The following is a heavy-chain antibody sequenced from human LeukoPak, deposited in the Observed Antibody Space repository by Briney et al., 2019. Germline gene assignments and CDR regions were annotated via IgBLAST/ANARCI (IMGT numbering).Heavy chain of an antibody. J-gene: IGHJ4*02. D-gene: IGHD1-26*01. CDR1: GASVSRNW. CDR3: ARDSGGSYY. Sequence: SETLSLTCTVSGASVSRNWWSWVRQPPGKGLEWIGEIHHSGGTNYNPSLKSRVTMSLDNSNNHFSLKLSSVTAADTAVYYCARDSGGSYYWGQGTLVTVSS. V-gene: IGHV4-4*02. CDR2: IHHSGGT.